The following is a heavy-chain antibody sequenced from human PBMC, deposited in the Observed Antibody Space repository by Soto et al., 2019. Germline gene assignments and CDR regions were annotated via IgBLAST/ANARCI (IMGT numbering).Heavy chain of an antibody. Sequence: SETLSLTCTVSGGSISSGGYYWSWIRQHPGKGLEWIGYIYYSGSTYYNPSLKSRVTISVDTSKNQFSLKLSSVTAADTAVYYCARVGYYDYVWGSYHTERNWFDPWGQGTLVTVSS. J-gene: IGHJ5*02. D-gene: IGHD3-16*02. CDR3: ARVGYYDYVWGSYHTERNWFDP. V-gene: IGHV4-31*03. CDR2: IYYSGST. CDR1: GGSISSGGYY.